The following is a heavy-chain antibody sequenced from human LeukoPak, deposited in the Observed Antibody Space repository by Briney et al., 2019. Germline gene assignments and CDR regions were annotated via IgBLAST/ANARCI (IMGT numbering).Heavy chain of an antibody. J-gene: IGHJ4*02. CDR3: ARGKYYYDSSGPTPAGY. V-gene: IGHV1-2*06. Sequence: ASVKVSCKASGYTFTGYYMHWVRQAPGQGLEWMGRINPNSGGTNYAQKFQGRVTMTRDTSLSTAYMELSRLRSDDTAVYYCARGKYYYDSSGPTPAGYWGQGTLVTVSS. D-gene: IGHD3-22*01. CDR2: INPNSGGT. CDR1: GYTFTGYY.